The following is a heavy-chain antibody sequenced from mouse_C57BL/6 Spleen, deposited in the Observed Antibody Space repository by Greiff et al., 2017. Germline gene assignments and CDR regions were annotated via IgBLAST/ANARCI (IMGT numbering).Heavy chain of an antibody. CDR3: ARRYDGYWSDYFDY. Sequence: QVQLQQPGAELVRPGTSVKLSCKASGYTFTSYWMHWVKQRPGHGLEWIGVIDPSDSYTNYNQKFKGKATLTVDTSSSTAYMQLSSLTSEDSAVYYCARRYDGYWSDYFDYGGQGTTLTVSS. D-gene: IGHD2-3*01. V-gene: IGHV1-59*01. J-gene: IGHJ2*01. CDR2: IDPSDSYT. CDR1: GYTFTSYW.